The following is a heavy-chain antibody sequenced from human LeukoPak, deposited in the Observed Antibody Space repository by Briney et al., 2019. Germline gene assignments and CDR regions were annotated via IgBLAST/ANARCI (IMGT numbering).Heavy chain of an antibody. D-gene: IGHD6-13*01. CDR2: ISYSGST. CDR1: GGSISSSSYY. CDR3: ARDNNGYSSRLWYLDL. Sequence: SETLSLTCTVSGGSISSSSYYWGWIRQPPGKGLEWIGSISYSGSTYYNPSLKSRVTISVDTSKKQFSLKLSSVTAADTAVYYCARDNNGYSSRLWYLDLWGRGTLVTVSS. J-gene: IGHJ2*01. V-gene: IGHV4-39*07.